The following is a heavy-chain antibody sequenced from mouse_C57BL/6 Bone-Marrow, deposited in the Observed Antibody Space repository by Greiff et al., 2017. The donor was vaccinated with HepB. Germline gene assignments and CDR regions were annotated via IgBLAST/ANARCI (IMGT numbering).Heavy chain of an antibody. J-gene: IGHJ2*01. Sequence: EVNLVESGGDLVKPGGSLKLSCAASGFTFSSYGMSWVRQTPDKRLEWVATISSGGSYTYYPDSVKGRFTISRDNAKNTLYLQMSSLKSEDTAMYCCARVDGYYPYYFDYWGQGTTLTVSS. CDR2: ISSGGSYT. CDR3: ARVDGYYPYYFDY. V-gene: IGHV5-6*01. CDR1: GFTFSSYG. D-gene: IGHD2-3*01.